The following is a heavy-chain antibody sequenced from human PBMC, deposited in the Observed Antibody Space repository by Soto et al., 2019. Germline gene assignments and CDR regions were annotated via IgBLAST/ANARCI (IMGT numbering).Heavy chain of an antibody. CDR1: GDSVSSNSAA. CDR3: ARDPPDIVVPQAEGAFDI. CDR2: TYYRSKWYN. Sequence: SQTLSLTCAISGDSVSSNSAAWNWIRQSPSRGLEWLGRTYYRSKWYNDYAVSVKSRITINPDTSKNQFSLQLNSVTPEDTAVYYCARDPPDIVVPQAEGAFDIWGQGTMVTVAS. V-gene: IGHV6-1*01. J-gene: IGHJ3*02. D-gene: IGHD2-2*01.